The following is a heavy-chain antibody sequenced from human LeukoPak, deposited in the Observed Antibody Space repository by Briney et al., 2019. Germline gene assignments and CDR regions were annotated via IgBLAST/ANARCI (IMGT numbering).Heavy chain of an antibody. CDR3: ARERPVGEGSGSHPDAFDI. CDR2: ISYDGSNK. CDR1: GFTFSSYA. V-gene: IGHV3-30-3*01. D-gene: IGHD1-26*01. J-gene: IGHJ3*02. Sequence: GRSLRLSCAASGFTFSSYAMHWVRQAPGKGLEWVAVISYDGSNKYYADSVKGRFTISRDNSKNTLYLQMNSLRAEDTAVYYCARERPVGEGSGSHPDAFDIWGQGTMVTVSS.